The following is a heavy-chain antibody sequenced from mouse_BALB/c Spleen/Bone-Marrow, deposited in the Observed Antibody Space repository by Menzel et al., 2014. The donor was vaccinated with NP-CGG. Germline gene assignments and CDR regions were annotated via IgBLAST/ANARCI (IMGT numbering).Heavy chain of an antibody. Sequence: DVQLQESGAELVKPGASVKLSCTASGFNIKDTYIHWVEQRPEQGLEWIGRIDPANGNTKYDPKFQGKATITADTSSNTAYLHLSSLTSEDTAVYYCARYRYYGSSGWDYWGQGTSVTVSS. CDR3: ARYRYYGSSGWDY. J-gene: IGHJ4*01. CDR2: IDPANGNT. CDR1: GFNIKDTY. V-gene: IGHV14-3*02. D-gene: IGHD1-1*01.